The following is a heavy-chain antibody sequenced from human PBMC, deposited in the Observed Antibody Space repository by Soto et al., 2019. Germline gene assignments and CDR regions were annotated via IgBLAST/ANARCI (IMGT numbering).Heavy chain of an antibody. CDR2: IYHSGST. CDR1: VGSISSSNW. D-gene: IGHD2-2*01. Sequence: PSETLSLTCAVSVGSISSSNWLSCVRQPPGKGLEWIGEIYHSGSTNYNPSLKSRVTISVDKSKNQFSLKLSSVTAADTAVYYCVVQTCSSTSCYFDYWGQGTLVTVSS. J-gene: IGHJ4*02. V-gene: IGHV4-4*02. CDR3: VVQTCSSTSCYFDY.